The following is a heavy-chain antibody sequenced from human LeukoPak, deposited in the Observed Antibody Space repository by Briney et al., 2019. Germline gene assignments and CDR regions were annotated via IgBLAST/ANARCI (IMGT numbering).Heavy chain of an antibody. CDR3: ARDSRGAPFAY. D-gene: IGHD1-26*01. Sequence: SETLSLTCAVSGYSISSGYYWGWTRQPPGKGLEWIGAIHHSGTTNYNPSLKSRVTISIDTSKNQFSLKLRSVTAADTAVYYCARDSRGAPFAYWGQGTLVTVYS. V-gene: IGHV4-38-2*02. CDR2: IHHSGTT. J-gene: IGHJ1*01. CDR1: GYSISSGYY.